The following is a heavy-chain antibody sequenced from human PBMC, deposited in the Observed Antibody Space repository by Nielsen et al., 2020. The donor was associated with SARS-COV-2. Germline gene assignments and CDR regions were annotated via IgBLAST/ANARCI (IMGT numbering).Heavy chain of an antibody. J-gene: IGHJ4*02. CDR3: IKGRGYSYGPFDS. D-gene: IGHD3-10*01. Sequence: SLKISCSVSGFAFDDYAMHWVRQDPGRGLEWVSGIRWSSGRIGYGDSVKGRFTISRDKAKNSLYLQMTSLRAEDTALYYCIKGRGYSYGPFDSWGQGTLVTVSS. CDR2: IRWSSGRI. CDR1: GFAFDDYA. V-gene: IGHV3-9*01.